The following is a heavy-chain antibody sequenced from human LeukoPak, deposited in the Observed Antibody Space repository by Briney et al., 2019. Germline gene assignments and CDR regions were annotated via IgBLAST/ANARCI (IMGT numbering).Heavy chain of an antibody. CDR3: ARATGYSGYGPLFDY. Sequence: GASVKVSCKASGYTFTSYYMHWVPQAPGHGLEWMGIIKPSGGSTSYAQKFQGRVTMTRDTSTSTVYMELSSLRSEDTAVYYCARATGYSGYGPLFDYWGQGTLVTVSS. CDR1: GYTFTSYY. CDR2: IKPSGGST. V-gene: IGHV1-46*01. D-gene: IGHD5-12*01. J-gene: IGHJ4*02.